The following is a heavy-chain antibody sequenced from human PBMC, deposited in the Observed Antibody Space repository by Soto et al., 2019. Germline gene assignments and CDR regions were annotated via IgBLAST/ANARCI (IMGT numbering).Heavy chain of an antibody. V-gene: IGHV3-23*01. Sequence: EVQLLESGGGLIQPGGSLRLSSAASEFTFSTYAMSWVRQAPGKGLEWVSSISGSGTKTYYADSGKGRFTISRSNSQNTLSLQMNSLRAEDTAVYYCAKATHGGEGPYCESTSCAAEYFQHWGQGTLVSVSS. D-gene: IGHD2-2*01. CDR1: EFTFSTYA. CDR2: ISGSGTKT. CDR3: AKATHGGEGPYCESTSCAAEYFQH. J-gene: IGHJ1*01.